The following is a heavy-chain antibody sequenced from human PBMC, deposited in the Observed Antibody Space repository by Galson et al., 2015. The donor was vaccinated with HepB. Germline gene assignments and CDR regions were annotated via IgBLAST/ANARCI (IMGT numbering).Heavy chain of an antibody. CDR3: ASLIMVTFGEVIAPDAFYI. CDR2: IYYSGNT. J-gene: IGHJ3*02. Sequence: ETLSLTCTVSGGSISNRSYYWGWIRQPPGKGLEWIGTIYYSGNTYYTPSLKSRVTISVDTSTNQFSLKLSSVTAADTAVYYCASLIMVTFGEVIAPDAFYIWGQGTMVTVSS. CDR1: GGSISNRSYY. D-gene: IGHD3-16*02. V-gene: IGHV4-39*01.